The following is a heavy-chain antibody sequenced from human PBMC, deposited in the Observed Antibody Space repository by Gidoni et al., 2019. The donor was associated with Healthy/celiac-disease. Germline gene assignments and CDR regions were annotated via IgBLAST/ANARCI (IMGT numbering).Heavy chain of an antibody. Sequence: EVQLLESGGGLVQPGGSLRLSCAASGVNFSSYARSWVRQAPGKGLESVSAISGSGGSTYYADSVKGRFTISRDNPKNTLYLQINSLRAEDTAVYYCAKCNSPDFLAAILDYWGQGTLVTVSS. CDR1: GVNFSSYA. J-gene: IGHJ4*02. CDR3: AKCNSPDFLAAILDY. D-gene: IGHD2-2*02. CDR2: ISGSGGST. V-gene: IGHV3-23*01.